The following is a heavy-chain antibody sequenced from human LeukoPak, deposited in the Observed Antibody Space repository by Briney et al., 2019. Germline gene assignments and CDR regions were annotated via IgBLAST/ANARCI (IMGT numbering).Heavy chain of an antibody. J-gene: IGHJ4*02. CDR2: IYYSGST. D-gene: IGHD1-26*01. CDR1: GVSISSYY. CDR3: ARGVNSGYFDY. Sequence: SETLSLTCTVSGVSISSYYWTWIRQPPGKGLEWIGYIYYSGSTNYNPSLKSRVTISVDTSKNQFSVKLTSVTAADTAVYYCARGVNSGYFDYCGQGTLVTVSS. V-gene: IGHV4-59*01.